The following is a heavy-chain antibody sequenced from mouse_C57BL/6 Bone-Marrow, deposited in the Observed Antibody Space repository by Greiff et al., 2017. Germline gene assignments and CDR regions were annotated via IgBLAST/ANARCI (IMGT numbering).Heavy chain of an antibody. V-gene: IGHV2-9-1*01. CDR1: GFSLTSYA. Sequence: VQRVESGPGLVAPSQSLSITCTVSGFSLTSYAISWVRQPPGKGLEWLGVIWTGGGTNYNSALKSRLSISKDKSKRQVFLKMNSLQTDDTARYYCAREFITTVVGGYFDVWGTGTTVTVSS. J-gene: IGHJ1*03. D-gene: IGHD1-1*01. CDR3: AREFITTVVGGYFDV. CDR2: IWTGGGT.